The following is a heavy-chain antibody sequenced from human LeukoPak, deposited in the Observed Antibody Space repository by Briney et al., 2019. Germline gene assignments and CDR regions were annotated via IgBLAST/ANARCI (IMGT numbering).Heavy chain of an antibody. J-gene: IGHJ3*02. Sequence: GGPQRLFCAASGFTFSNYVMSWVHQAPGKWLEWVSADTGSGGSTYYADSVNGRFTISRDTAKNSLYLQMNSLRDEDTAVYYCARDSASGSYRHAFDIWGQGTMVTVSS. CDR2: DTGSGGST. V-gene: IGHV3-23*01. CDR1: GFTFSNYV. D-gene: IGHD1-26*01. CDR3: ARDSASGSYRHAFDI.